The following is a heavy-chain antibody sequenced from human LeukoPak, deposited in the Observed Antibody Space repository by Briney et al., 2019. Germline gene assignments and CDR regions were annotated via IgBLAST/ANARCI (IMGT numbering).Heavy chain of an antibody. V-gene: IGHV3-30*04. CDR1: GFTFSSYA. CDR3: ARDKGERAFDY. J-gene: IGHJ4*02. CDR2: ISYDGSNK. Sequence: PGGSLRLSCAASGFTFSSYAMHWVRQAPGKGLEWVAVISYDGSNKYYADSVKGRFTISRDNSKNTLYPQMNSLRAEDTAVYYCARDKGERAFDYWGQGTLVTVSS.